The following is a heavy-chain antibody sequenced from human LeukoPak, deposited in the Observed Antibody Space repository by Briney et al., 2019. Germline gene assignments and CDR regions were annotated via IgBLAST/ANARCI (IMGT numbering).Heavy chain of an antibody. J-gene: IGHJ3*02. CDR1: GFAFRNYW. Sequence: PGGSLRLSCAASGFAFRNYWMSWVRQAPGKGLEWVANTNPDGSEINYVPFVKGRFTISRDNAKNSVFLEMNSLRVEDTAVYYCARRGPRYCTNGVCPNDAFDIWGQGTMVTVSS. V-gene: IGHV3-7*01. CDR2: TNPDGSEI. CDR3: ARRGPRYCTNGVCPNDAFDI. D-gene: IGHD2-8*01.